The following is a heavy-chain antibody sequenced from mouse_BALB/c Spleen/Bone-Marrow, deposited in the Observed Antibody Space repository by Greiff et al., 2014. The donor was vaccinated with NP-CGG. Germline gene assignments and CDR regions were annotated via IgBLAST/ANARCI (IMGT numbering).Heavy chain of an antibody. CDR1: GYAFTNYL. Sequence: QVQLKESGAELVRPGTAVNVSCKASGYAFTNYLIEWVKQRPGQGLEWIGVINPGSGGANYNEKFKGKATLAADKSSSTAYMQLSSLTSDDSAVYFCVRFGRYYFDYWGQGTTLTVSS. V-gene: IGHV1-54*01. J-gene: IGHJ2*01. CDR3: VRFGRYYFDY. CDR2: INPGSGGA.